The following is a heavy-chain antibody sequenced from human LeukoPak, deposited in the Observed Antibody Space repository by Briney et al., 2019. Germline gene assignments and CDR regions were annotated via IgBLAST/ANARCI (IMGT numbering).Heavy chain of an antibody. CDR2: IWYDGSNK. J-gene: IGHJ4*02. CDR1: GFTFSSYG. D-gene: IGHD3-10*01. V-gene: IGHV3-33*06. CDR3: AKGRWFGELLSFDY. Sequence: GGSLRLSCAASGFTFSSYGMYWVRQAPGKGLEWVAVIWYDGSNKYYADSVKGRFPISRDNSKNTLYLQMNSLRAEDAAVYYCAKGRWFGELLSFDYWGQGTLVTVSS.